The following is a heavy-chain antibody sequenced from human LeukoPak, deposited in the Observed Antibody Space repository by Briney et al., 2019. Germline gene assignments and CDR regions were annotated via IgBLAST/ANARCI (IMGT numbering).Heavy chain of an antibody. CDR3: ARERPGIAAAGLDY. V-gene: IGHV3-48*02. Sequence: GGSLRLSCAASGFTFSSYSMNWVRQAPGKGLEWVSYISSSSSTIYYADSVKGRFTISRDNAKNSLYLQMNSLRDEDTAVYYCARERPGIAAAGLDYWGQGTLVTVSS. D-gene: IGHD6-13*01. J-gene: IGHJ4*02. CDR2: ISSSSSTI. CDR1: GFTFSSYS.